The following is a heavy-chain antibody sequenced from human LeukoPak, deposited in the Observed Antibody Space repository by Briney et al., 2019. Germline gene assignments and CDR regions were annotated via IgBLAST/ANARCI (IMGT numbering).Heavy chain of an antibody. CDR1: GGSISSGSYY. CDR2: IYTSGST. CDR3: ASGLRYFDLYY. Sequence: SETLSLTCTVSGGSISSGSYYWSWIRQPAGKGLEWIGRIYTSGSTNYNPSLKRRVTISVDTSKNQFSLKLGSVTASDTAVYYCASGLRYFDLYYWGQGTLVTVSS. D-gene: IGHD3-9*01. V-gene: IGHV4-61*02. J-gene: IGHJ4*02.